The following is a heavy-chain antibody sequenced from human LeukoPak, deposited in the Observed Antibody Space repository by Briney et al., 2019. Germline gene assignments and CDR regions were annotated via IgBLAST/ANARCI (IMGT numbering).Heavy chain of an antibody. J-gene: IGHJ4*02. V-gene: IGHV1-18*01. CDR2: ISAYNGNT. CDR1: GYTFTSYG. CDR3: ARDIQTNRIAAAALGLIDY. D-gene: IGHD6-13*01. Sequence: ASVKVSCKASGYTFTSYGISWVRQAPGQELEWMGWISAYNGNTNYAQKLRGRVTMTTDTSTSTAYMELRSLRSDDTAVYYCARDIQTNRIAAAALGLIDYWGQGTLVTVSS.